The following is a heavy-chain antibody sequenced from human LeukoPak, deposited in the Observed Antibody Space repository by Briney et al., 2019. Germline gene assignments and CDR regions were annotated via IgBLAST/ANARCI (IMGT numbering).Heavy chain of an antibody. V-gene: IGHV4-59*01. CDR1: GGSISSYY. Sequence: SETLSLTCTVSGGSISSYYWSWIRQPPGKGLEWIGYIYYSGSTNYNTSLKSRVTISVDTSKNQFSLKLSSVTAADTAVYYCARGGWELLDYWGQGTLVTVSS. J-gene: IGHJ4*02. CDR3: ARGGWELLDY. D-gene: IGHD1-26*01. CDR2: IYYSGST.